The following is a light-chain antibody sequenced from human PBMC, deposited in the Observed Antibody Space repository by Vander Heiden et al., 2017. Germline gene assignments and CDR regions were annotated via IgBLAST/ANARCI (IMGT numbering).Light chain of an antibody. V-gene: IGLV3-19*01. J-gene: IGLJ1*01. CDR2: AKN. CDR1: SLRSYY. CDR3: NSRDRSANRYV. Sequence: SSALTQDPGVSVALGQTVRITRQGDSLRSYYASWYQQKPGQTPVLVIYAKNNRPSGIPDRFSGSSSGNTASLTVTGAQPEDEDDYYCNSRDRSANRYVFGGGTKVTVV.